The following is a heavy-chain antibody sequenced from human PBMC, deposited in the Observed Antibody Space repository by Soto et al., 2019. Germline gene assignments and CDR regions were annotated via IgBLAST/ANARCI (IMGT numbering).Heavy chain of an antibody. CDR1: GFPFSSYG. CDR2: IWYDGSNK. CDR3: ARDHWAVAGTFSY. V-gene: IGHV3-33*01. J-gene: IGHJ4*02. D-gene: IGHD6-19*01. Sequence: GGSLRLSCAASGFPFSSYGMHWVRQAPGKGLEWVAVIWYDGSNKYYADSVKGRFTISRDNSKNTLYLQMNSLRAEDTAVYYCARDHWAVAGTFSYWGQGTLVTVSS.